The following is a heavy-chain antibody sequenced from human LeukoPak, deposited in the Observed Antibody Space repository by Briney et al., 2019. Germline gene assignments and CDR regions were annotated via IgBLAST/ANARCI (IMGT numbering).Heavy chain of an antibody. J-gene: IGHJ4*02. CDR3: AKAQLSAYYLDY. Sequence: PGGSLRLSCAASGFTFSNYAMTWVRQAPGKGLEWVSALTGGGDGTFYADSVKDRFTISRDNSKNTVYLQMSSLRDEDTAVYYCAKAQLSAYYLDYWGQGTLVTVSS. CDR2: LTGGGDGT. D-gene: IGHD1-1*01. CDR1: GFTFSNYA. V-gene: IGHV3-23*01.